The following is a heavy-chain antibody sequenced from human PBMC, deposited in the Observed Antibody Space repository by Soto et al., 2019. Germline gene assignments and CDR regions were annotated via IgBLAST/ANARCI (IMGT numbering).Heavy chain of an antibody. V-gene: IGHV1-8*01. Sequence: QVQLVQSGAEVKKPGASVKVSCKASGYTFNTYDIEWVRPATGQGLEWMGSMNPNTGSTDYAQKFQGRVTMTMTTSISTAYLELSSLRSDDTAIYYCARTMGGIAAAGSDFWGQGTLVTVSA. CDR3: ARTMGGIAAAGSDF. J-gene: IGHJ4*02. CDR1: GYTFNTYD. CDR2: MNPNTGST. D-gene: IGHD6-13*01.